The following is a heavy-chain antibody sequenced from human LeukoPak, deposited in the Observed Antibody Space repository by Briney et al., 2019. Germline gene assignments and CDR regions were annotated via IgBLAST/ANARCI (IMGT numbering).Heavy chain of an antibody. CDR1: GGSFSGYY. CDR3: ASPYCSGGSCYVGY. CDR2: INHSGST. V-gene: IGHV4-34*01. J-gene: IGHJ4*02. D-gene: IGHD2-15*01. Sequence: SETLSLTCAVYGGSFSGYYWSWIRQPPGKGLEWIGEINHSGSTNYNPSLKSRVTISVDTSKNQFSLKLSSVTAADTAVYYCASPYCSGGSCYVGYWGQGTLVTVSS.